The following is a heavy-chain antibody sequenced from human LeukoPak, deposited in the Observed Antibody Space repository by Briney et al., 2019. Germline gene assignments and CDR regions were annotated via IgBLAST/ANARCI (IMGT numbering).Heavy chain of an antibody. CDR1: GYRFGSYW. D-gene: IGHD6-13*01. CDR3: AGTHSTSWYNLDY. J-gene: IGHJ4*02. CDR2: IYPGDSDT. V-gene: IGHV5-51*01. Sequence: GESLKIPCEGSGYRFGSYWISWVRQMPGKGLEWMGIIYPGDSDTRYSPSFQGQVTISADKSISTAYLQWSSLKASDSAIYYCAGTHSTSWYNLDYWGQGTLVTISS.